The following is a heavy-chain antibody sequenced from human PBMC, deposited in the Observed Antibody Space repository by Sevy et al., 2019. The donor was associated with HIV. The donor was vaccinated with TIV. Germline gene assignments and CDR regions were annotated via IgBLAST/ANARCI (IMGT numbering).Heavy chain of an antibody. Sequence: ASVKVSCKASRGSFRNYAIFWVRQAPGQGLEWMGGIIPMFGTPNYAQKFRGRVTFTADESMTTAYMDLRNLRFEDTAVYYCARYSDTLTRQIGTSDMDVWGQGTTVTVSS. CDR3: ARYSDTLTRQIGTSDMDV. V-gene: IGHV1-69*13. CDR1: RGSFRNYA. J-gene: IGHJ6*02. D-gene: IGHD3-9*01. CDR2: IIPMFGTP.